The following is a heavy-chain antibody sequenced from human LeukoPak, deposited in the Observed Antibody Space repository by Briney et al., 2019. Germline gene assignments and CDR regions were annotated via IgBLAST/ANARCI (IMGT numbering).Heavy chain of an antibody. CDR3: ARSHLYYGSGIDY. CDR2: VGTAGDT. Sequence: WGSLRLSCAASGFTFSTYYMHWVRQGAGKGLEWVSAVGTAGDTYYSGSVKGRFTISRENAKNSLFLQMNSLRAADTAVYYCARSHLYYGSGIDYWGQGTLVTVSS. V-gene: IGHV3-13*01. D-gene: IGHD3-10*01. CDR1: GFTFSTYY. J-gene: IGHJ4*02.